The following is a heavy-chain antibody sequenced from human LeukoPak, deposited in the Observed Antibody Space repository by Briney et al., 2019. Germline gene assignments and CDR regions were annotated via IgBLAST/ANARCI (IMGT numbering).Heavy chain of an antibody. Sequence: SETLSLTCTVSGGSISSSSYYWGWIRQPPGKGLEWIGSIYYSGSTYYNPSLKSRVTISVYTSKNQFSLKLSSVTAADTAVYYCARRLRDVTLRTYFDYWGQGTLVTVSS. CDR3: ARRLRDVTLRTYFDY. J-gene: IGHJ4*02. CDR2: IYYSGST. CDR1: GGSISSSSYY. V-gene: IGHV4-39*01. D-gene: IGHD4-23*01.